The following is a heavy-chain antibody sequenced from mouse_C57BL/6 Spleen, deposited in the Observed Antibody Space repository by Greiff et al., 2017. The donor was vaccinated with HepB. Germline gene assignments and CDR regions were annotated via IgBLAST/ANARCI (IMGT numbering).Heavy chain of an antibody. D-gene: IGHD2-1*01. CDR2: IDPSDSYT. CDR1: GYTFTSYW. Sequence: QVQLQQPGAELVMPGASVRLSCKASGYTFTSYWMHWVKQRPGQGLEWIGEIDPSDSYTNYNQKFKGKSTLTVDKSSSTAYMQLSSLTSEDSAVYYCARSGNMVTTGAMDYWGQGTSVTVSS. CDR3: ARSGNMVTTGAMDY. V-gene: IGHV1-69*01. J-gene: IGHJ4*01.